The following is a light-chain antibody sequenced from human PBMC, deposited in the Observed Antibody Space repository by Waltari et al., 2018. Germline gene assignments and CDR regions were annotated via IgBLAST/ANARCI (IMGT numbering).Light chain of an antibody. J-gene: IGKJ3*01. V-gene: IGKV3-15*01. CDR1: QSVGND. Sequence: EVVMPRSPATLSLSPGERVTLSCRASQSVGNDLAWYQQRPGQAPRLLIYSASTRAIGIPARFSGSGSGTEFTLTISGMESDDFAVYYCQHYHDWPPGAFGPGTKVD. CDR2: SAS. CDR3: QHYHDWPPGA.